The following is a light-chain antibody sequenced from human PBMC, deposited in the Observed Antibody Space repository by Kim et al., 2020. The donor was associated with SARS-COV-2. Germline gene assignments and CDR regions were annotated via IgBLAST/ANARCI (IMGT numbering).Light chain of an antibody. CDR1: SSDVGGYNY. Sequence: GQSVTISCAATSSDVGGYNYVSWYQQHPARAPILIIYEVVKRPSGVPGRFTGSRSGNTASLTVSGLQAEDEADYYCSSYVGSRSWVFGGGTQLTVL. CDR3: SSYVGSRSWV. V-gene: IGLV2-8*01. CDR2: EVV. J-gene: IGLJ3*02.